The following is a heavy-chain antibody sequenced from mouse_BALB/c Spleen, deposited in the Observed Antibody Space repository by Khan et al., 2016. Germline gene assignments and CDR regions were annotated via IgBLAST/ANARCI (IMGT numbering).Heavy chain of an antibody. CDR2: ISDGGSYT. D-gene: IGHD2-4*01. J-gene: IGHJ3*01. Sequence: EVELVESGGGLVKPGGSLKLSCAASGFTFSDYYMCWVRQTPEKRLEWVATISDGGSYTYYPDSVKGRFTISRDNAKNNLYLQMSSLKSEDTAMYYCAREGLRRGFAYWGQGTLVTVSA. CDR1: GFTFSDYY. CDR3: AREGLRRGFAY. V-gene: IGHV5-4*02.